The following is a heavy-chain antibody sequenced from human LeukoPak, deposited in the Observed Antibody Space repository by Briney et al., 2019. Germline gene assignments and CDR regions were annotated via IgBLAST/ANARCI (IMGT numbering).Heavy chain of an antibody. V-gene: IGHV3-11*04. D-gene: IGHD2-2*01. J-gene: IGHJ5*02. CDR1: GFTFSDYY. CDR2: ISSSGSTI. CDR3: ARVKYQLLLEWLDP. Sequence: GGSLRLSCAASGFTFSDYYMSWIRQAPGKGLEWVSYISSSGSTIYYADSVKGRFTISRDNAKNSLYLQMNSLRAEDTAVYYCARVKYQLLLEWLDPWGQGTLVTVSS.